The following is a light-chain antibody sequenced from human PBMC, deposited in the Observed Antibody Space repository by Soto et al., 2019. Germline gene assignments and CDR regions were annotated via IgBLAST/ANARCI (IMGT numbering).Light chain of an antibody. CDR1: RSVDTD. Sequence: EILMTQSPATLSVSPGDSATLSCRASRSVDTDLAWYQQKPGQAPRLLVFATSARATGVPDRFRGSRSGTDFTLTIISLEPEDSATYYCHQYFNRPPWTFGQGTKVEI. CDR3: HQYFNRPPWT. J-gene: IGKJ1*01. CDR2: ATS. V-gene: IGKV3-15*01.